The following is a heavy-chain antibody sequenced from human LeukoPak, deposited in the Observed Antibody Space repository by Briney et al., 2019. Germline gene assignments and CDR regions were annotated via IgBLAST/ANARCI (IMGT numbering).Heavy chain of an antibody. CDR3: TTDYYDSSGYVF. CDR1: GFTVSSNY. CDR2: IKTKTAGGTI. V-gene: IGHV3-15*01. J-gene: IGHJ4*02. D-gene: IGHD3-22*01. Sequence: GGSLRLSCAASGFTVSSNYISWVRQAPGKGLEWVGRIKTKTAGGTIDYAAPVKGRFTISRDDSKNMLYLQMNSLKTEDTAVYFCTTDYYDSSGYVFWGQGTLVTVSS.